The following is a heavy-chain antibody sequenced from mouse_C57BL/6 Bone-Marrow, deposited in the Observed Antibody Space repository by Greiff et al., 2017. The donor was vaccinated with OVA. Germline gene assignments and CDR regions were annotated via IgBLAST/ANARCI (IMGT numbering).Heavy chain of an antibody. D-gene: IGHD2-1*01. J-gene: IGHJ1*03. Sequence: QVQLKESGPGILQPSQTLSLTCSFSGFSLSTFGMGVGWIRQPSGKGLEWLAHIWWDDDKYYNPALKSRLTISKCTSKNQVFLKIANVDTADTATYYCAPIYYGNYGYFDVWGTGTTVTVSS. CDR3: APIYYGNYGYFDV. CDR2: IWWDDDK. V-gene: IGHV8-8*01. CDR1: GFSLSTFGMG.